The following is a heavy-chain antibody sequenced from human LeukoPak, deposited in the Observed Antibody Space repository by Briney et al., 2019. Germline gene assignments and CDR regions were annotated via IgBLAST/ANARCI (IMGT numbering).Heavy chain of an antibody. CDR1: GLTFSRDW. Sequence: GGSLRLSCEASGLTFSRDWMGWVRQAPGKGLEWVANIRQDGGETYYGDSVKGRFTISRDNSKNTLYLQMNSLRAEDTAVYYCAKYSYGRDDAFDIWGQGTMVTVSS. D-gene: IGHD5-18*01. CDR3: AKYSYGRDDAFDI. J-gene: IGHJ3*02. V-gene: IGHV3-7*03. CDR2: IRQDGGET.